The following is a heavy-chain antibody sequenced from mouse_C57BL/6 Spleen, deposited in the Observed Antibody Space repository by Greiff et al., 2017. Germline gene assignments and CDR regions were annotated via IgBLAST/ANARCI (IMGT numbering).Heavy chain of an antibody. J-gene: IGHJ4*01. CDR1: GYTFTDYG. D-gene: IGHD2-3*01. CDR3: ARENDNYAMDD. Sequence: VQLQQSGAELVRPGASVKISCKTSGYTFTDYGINWVKQRPGQGLEWIGYIYLGNGDTEYNEKFKGKATLTADTSSSTAYMQLSSLTSEDSAIYFCARENDNYAMDDWGQGTSVTVSS. CDR2: IYLGNGDT. V-gene: IGHV1-58*01.